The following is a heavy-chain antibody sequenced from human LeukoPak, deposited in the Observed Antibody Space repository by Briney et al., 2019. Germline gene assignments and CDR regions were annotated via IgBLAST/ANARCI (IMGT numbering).Heavy chain of an antibody. CDR3: ARAVTSNYYYYYMDV. J-gene: IGHJ6*03. CDR2: ITSSSSYI. D-gene: IGHD3-3*01. Sequence: GGSLRLSCAASGFTFSTYNMNWVRQAPGKGLEWVSSITSSSSYIYYADSVKGRFTISRDNAKNSLYLQMNSLRAEDTAVYYCARAVTSNYYYYYMDVWGKGTTVTISS. CDR1: GFTFSTYN. V-gene: IGHV3-21*01.